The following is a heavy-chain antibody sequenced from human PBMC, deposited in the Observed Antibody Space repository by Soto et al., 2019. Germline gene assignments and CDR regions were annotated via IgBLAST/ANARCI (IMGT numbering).Heavy chain of an antibody. J-gene: IGHJ6*02. V-gene: IGHV4-30-4*01. CDR1: GGSISSGDYY. Sequence: QVQLQESDPGLVKPSQTLSLTCTVAGGSISSGDYYWSWIRQPPGKGLEWTGYIYYSGSTYYNPSLKSRVTISVDTSKNQFSLKLSSVTAADTAVYYCARTYYYGSGSYLHYYYYGMDVWGQGTTVTVSS. CDR2: IYYSGST. D-gene: IGHD3-10*01. CDR3: ARTYYYGSGSYLHYYYYGMDV.